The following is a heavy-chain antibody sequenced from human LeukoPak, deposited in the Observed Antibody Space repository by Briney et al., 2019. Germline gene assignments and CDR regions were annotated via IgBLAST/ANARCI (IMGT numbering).Heavy chain of an antibody. V-gene: IGHV3-21*04. CDR3: ARAYYYDSSGYFSVPVFDP. D-gene: IGHD3-22*01. CDR1: GFTFSSYS. J-gene: IGHJ5*02. Sequence: GGSLRLSCAASGFTFSSYSMNWGRPAPGKGLEWVSSISSSSSYIYYSDSVKGRFTISRDNAKNSLYLQMNSLRAEDTAVYYCARAYYYDSSGYFSVPVFDPWGQGTLVTVSS. CDR2: ISSSSSYI.